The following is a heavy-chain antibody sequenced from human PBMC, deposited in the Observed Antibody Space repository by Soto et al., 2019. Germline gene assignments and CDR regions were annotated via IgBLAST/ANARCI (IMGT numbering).Heavy chain of an antibody. V-gene: IGHV1-69*13. CDR2: IIPIFGTA. Sequence: SVKVYCKASGGTFSSYAISWVRQAPGQGLEWMGGIIPIFGTANYAQKFQGRVTITADESTSTAYMELSSLRSEDTAVYYCARGINYYDSSGPPLYYGMDVWGQGTTVTVSS. CDR1: GGTFSSYA. J-gene: IGHJ6*02. D-gene: IGHD3-22*01. CDR3: ARGINYYDSSGPPLYYGMDV.